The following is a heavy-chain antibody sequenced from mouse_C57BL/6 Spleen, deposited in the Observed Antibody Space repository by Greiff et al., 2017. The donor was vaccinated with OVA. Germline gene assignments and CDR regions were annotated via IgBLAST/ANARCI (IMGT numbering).Heavy chain of an antibody. CDR2: ISSGGSYT. J-gene: IGHJ1*03. D-gene: IGHD2-12*01. Sequence: EVKLMESGGDLVKPGGSLKLSCAASGFTFSSYGMSWVRQTPDKRLEWVATISSGGSYTYYPDSVKGRFTISRDNAKNTLYLQMRRLKSEDTAMYYWARHGSIVTTNWYFDVWGTGTTVTGSS. CDR3: ARHGSIVTTNWYFDV. CDR1: GFTFSSYG. V-gene: IGHV5-6*01.